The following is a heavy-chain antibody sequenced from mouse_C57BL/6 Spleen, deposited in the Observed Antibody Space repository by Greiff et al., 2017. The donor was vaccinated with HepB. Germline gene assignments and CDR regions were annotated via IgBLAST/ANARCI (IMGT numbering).Heavy chain of an antibody. V-gene: IGHV1-19*01. D-gene: IGHD1-1*01. CDR3: ARSYYGIYYFDY. J-gene: IGHJ2*01. Sequence: EVQLQQSGPVLVKPGASVKMSCKASGYTFTDYYMNWVKQSHGKSLEWIGVINPYNGGTSYNQKFKGKATLTVDKSSSTAYLELNSLTSEDSAVYYCARSYYGIYYFDYWGQGTTLTVSS. CDR2: INPYNGGT. CDR1: GYTFTDYY.